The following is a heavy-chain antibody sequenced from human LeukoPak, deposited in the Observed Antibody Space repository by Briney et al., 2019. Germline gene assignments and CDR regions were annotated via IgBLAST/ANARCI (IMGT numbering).Heavy chain of an antibody. J-gene: IGHJ4*02. V-gene: IGHV3-21*01. Sequence: GGSLRLSCAASGFTFSSYRMNWVCQAPGKGLEWVSSISSSSSYIYYADSVKGRFTISRDNAKNSLYLQMNSLRAEDTAVYYCVGDRSYDSSGTDPDYWGQGTLVTVSS. CDR2: ISSSSSYI. D-gene: IGHD3-22*01. CDR3: VGDRSYDSSGTDPDY. CDR1: GFTFSSYR.